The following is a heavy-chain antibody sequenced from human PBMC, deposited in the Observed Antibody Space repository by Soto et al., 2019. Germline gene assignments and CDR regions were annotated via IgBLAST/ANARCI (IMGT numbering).Heavy chain of an antibody. CDR1: GGCVNGNY. V-gene: IGHV4-34*01. Sequence: SETMSLTCVVYGGCVNGNYWNWIRQPTGKGLEWIGEINHTTGTEYNPSLKSLVTMSVDTSKNQFSLRLSSVTAADTAIYSCGTGIAVFGLLIPPFDPWGQGTQVTVSS. CDR2: INHTTGT. D-gene: IGHD3-3*01. CDR3: GTGIAVFGLLIPPFDP. J-gene: IGHJ5*02.